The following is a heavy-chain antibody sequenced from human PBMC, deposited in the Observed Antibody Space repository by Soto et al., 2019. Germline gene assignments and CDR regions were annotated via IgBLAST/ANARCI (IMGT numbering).Heavy chain of an antibody. D-gene: IGHD3-10*01. V-gene: IGHV4-31*03. Sequence: QVQLQESGPGLVKPSQTLSLTCTVSGGSISSGGYYWSWIRQHPGKGLEWIGYIYYSGSTYYNPSLKSRVXXXXXXXXXXXXXXXXXXXXXXXAVYYXXXXVIHWGQGTLVTVSS. CDR1: GGSISSGGYY. J-gene: IGHJ4*02. CDR3: XXXXVIH. CDR2: IYYSGST.